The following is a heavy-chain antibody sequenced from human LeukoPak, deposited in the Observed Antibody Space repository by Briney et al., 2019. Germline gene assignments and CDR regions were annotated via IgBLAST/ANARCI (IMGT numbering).Heavy chain of an antibody. CDR1: GYTFTSYG. CDR3: ARERPHIAVAGTAFDI. J-gene: IGHJ3*02. CDR2: ISAYNGNT. Sequence: ASVKVSCKASGYTFTSYGISWVRQAPGQGLEWMGWISAYNGNTNYAQKLQGRVTMTTDTSTSTAYMELRSLRSDDTAVYYCARERPHIAVAGTAFDIWGQGTMVTVSS. V-gene: IGHV1-18*01. D-gene: IGHD6-19*01.